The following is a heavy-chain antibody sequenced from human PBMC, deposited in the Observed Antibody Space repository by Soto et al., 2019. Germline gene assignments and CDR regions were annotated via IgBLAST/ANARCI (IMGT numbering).Heavy chain of an antibody. D-gene: IGHD3-3*01. CDR1: GGTFSSYA. Sequence: AASVKVSCKASGGTFSSYAISWVRQAPGQGLEWMGGIIPIFGTANYAQKFQGRVTITADESTSTAYMALSSLRSEDTAVYYCASPYSYYDFWSGYPGGACDIWGQGTMVTVSS. CDR2: IIPIFGTA. CDR3: ASPYSYYDFWSGYPGGACDI. V-gene: IGHV1-69*13. J-gene: IGHJ3*02.